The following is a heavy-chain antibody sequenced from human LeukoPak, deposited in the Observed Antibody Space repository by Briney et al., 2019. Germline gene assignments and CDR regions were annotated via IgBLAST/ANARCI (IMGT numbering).Heavy chain of an antibody. D-gene: IGHD2-2*01. CDR3: ATKGYCSSTSCYAAAFDI. J-gene: IGHJ3*02. CDR1: GYTLTELS. Sequence: ASVKVSCKVSGYTLTELSMHWVRQAPGKGLEWMGGFDPEDGETIYAQKFQGRVTMTEDTSTDTAYMELSSLRSEDTAVYYCATKGYCSSTSCYAAAFDIWGQGTMVTVS. V-gene: IGHV1-24*01. CDR2: FDPEDGET.